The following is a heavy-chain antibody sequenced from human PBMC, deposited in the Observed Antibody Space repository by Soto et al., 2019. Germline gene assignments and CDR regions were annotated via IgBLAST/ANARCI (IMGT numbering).Heavy chain of an antibody. J-gene: IGHJ4*02. CDR1: GFIFNSFA. Sequence: PGGSLRLSCAASGFIFNSFAMSWVRQAPGKGPEWVSLITGGGGRTYYVDSVKGRFTLSRDNSKNMMYLDMNSLRVEDTAVYYCARDSRKNSWSPDYWGQGTLVTVSS. V-gene: IGHV3-23*01. D-gene: IGHD1-26*01. CDR2: ITGGGGRT. CDR3: ARDSRKNSWSPDY.